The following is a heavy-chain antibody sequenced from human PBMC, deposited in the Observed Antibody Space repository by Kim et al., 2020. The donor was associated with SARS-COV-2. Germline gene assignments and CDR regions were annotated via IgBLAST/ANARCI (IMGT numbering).Heavy chain of an antibody. Sequence: GITNYNPALNSRVTMSVEPAKNQFSLKLSSVTAADTAIYYCARGAEWTVDWGQGTLVTVSS. J-gene: IGHJ4*02. CDR3: ARGAEWTVD. V-gene: IGHV4-59*09. D-gene: IGHD6-19*01. CDR2: GIT.